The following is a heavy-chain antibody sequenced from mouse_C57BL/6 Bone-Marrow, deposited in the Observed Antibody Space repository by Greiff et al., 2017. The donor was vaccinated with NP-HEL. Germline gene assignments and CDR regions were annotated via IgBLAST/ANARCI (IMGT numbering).Heavy chain of an antibody. D-gene: IGHD1-1*02. CDR1: GYSITSGYY. J-gene: IGHJ3*01. CDR2: ISYDGSN. V-gene: IGHV3-6*01. Sequence: DVKLVESGPGLVKPSQSLSLTCSVTGYSITSGYYWNWIRQFPGNKLEWMGYISYDGSNNYNPSLKNRISITRDTSKNQFFLKLNSVTTEDTATYYCASRTGGAWFAYWGQGTLVTVSA. CDR3: ASRTGGAWFAY.